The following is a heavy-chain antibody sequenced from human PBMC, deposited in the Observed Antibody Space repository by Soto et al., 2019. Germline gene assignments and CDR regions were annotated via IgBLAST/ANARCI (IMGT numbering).Heavy chain of an antibody. Sequence: GGSLRLSCAASGFTFSSHAMSWLRQAPGTEPEWVSYISSSSSTMSYADSVKGRFTISRDNSKNTLYLQMNSLRAEDTAVYYCARAKYDILTGSFYYYYMDVWGKGTTVTVSS. D-gene: IGHD3-9*01. V-gene: IGHV3-48*01. CDR3: ARAKYDILTGSFYYYYMDV. J-gene: IGHJ6*03. CDR2: ISSSSSTM. CDR1: GFTFSSHA.